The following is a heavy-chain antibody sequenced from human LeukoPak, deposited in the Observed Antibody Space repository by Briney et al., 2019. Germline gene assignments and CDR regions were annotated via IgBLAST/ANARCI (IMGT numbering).Heavy chain of an antibody. CDR2: MNPNSGNT. J-gene: IGHJ6*03. Sequence: ASVKVSCKASGYTFTSYDINWVRQATGQGLEWMGWMNPNSGNTGYAQKFQGRVTMTRNTSISTAYMELSSLRSEDTAVYYCAREVAAAGSLDYYYYYVDVWGKGTTVTVSS. V-gene: IGHV1-8*01. CDR1: GYTFTSYD. D-gene: IGHD6-13*01. CDR3: AREVAAAGSLDYYYYYVDV.